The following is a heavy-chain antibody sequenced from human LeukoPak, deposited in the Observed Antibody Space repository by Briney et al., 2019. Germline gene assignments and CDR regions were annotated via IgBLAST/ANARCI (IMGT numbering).Heavy chain of an antibody. CDR1: GYTFTSYD. V-gene: IGHV1-8*01. Sequence: ASVKVSCKASGYTFTSYDINWVRQATGQGLEWMGWMNPNSGNTGYAQKFQGRVTMTRNTSISTAYMELSSLRAEDTAVYYCARDAVWGSYTDYWGQGTLVTVSS. J-gene: IGHJ4*02. CDR2: MNPNSGNT. CDR3: ARDAVWGSYTDY. D-gene: IGHD3-16*01.